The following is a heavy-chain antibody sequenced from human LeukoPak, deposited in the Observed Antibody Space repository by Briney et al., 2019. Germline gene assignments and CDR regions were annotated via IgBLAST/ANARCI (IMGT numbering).Heavy chain of an antibody. CDR2: ISYDGSNK. Sequence: PGGSLRLSCAASGFTFSSYAMHWVRQAPGKGLEWVAVISYDGSNKYYADSVKGRFTISRDNSKNTLYLQMNSLRAEDTAVYYCARDPNSSGWYVDYFDYWGQGTLVTVSS. D-gene: IGHD6-19*01. CDR1: GFTFSSYA. CDR3: ARDPNSSGWYVDYFDY. J-gene: IGHJ4*02. V-gene: IGHV3-30*04.